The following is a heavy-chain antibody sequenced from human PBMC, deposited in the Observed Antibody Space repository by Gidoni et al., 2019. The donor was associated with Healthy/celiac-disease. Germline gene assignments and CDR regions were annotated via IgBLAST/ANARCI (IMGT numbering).Heavy chain of an antibody. J-gene: IGHJ6*02. Sequence: EVQLVESGGGLVQPGGSLKLSCAASGFTFSGSAMHWVRQASGKGLEWGGRIRSKANSYATAYAASVKGRFTISRDDSKNTAYLQMNSLKTEDTAVYYCTRPDSSYGMDVWGQGTTVTVSS. D-gene: IGHD6-13*01. V-gene: IGHV3-73*02. CDR2: IRSKANSYAT. CDR1: GFTFSGSA. CDR3: TRPDSSYGMDV.